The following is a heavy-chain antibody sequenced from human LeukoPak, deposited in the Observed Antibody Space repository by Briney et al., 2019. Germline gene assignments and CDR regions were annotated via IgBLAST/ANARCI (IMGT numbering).Heavy chain of an antibody. Sequence: GGSLRLSCVASGCTFSSSWMSWVRQAPGKGLEWMANIKHNGSEEFYVDSVKGRFTISRDNAKNSLYLQMNSLRAEDTAVYYCARQFYDSSGYYFTPSDYWGQGTLVTVSS. CDR3: ARQFYDSSGYYFTPSDY. CDR1: GCTFSSSW. D-gene: IGHD3-22*01. CDR2: IKHNGSEE. V-gene: IGHV3-7*01. J-gene: IGHJ4*02.